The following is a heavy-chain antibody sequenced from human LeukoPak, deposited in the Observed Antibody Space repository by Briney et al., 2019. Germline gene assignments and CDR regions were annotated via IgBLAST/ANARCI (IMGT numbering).Heavy chain of an antibody. D-gene: IGHD6-6*01. CDR1: GYTFTGYY. V-gene: IGHV1-2*02. J-gene: IGHJ4*02. CDR2: INPNSGGT. CDR3: ARRAGSSSSSSWFHFDY. Sequence: ASVKVSCKASGYTFTGYYMHWVRQAPGQGLEWMGWINPNSGGTNYAQKFQGRVTMTRDTSISTVYMELSSLRSDDTAVYYCARRAGSSSSSSWFHFDYWGQGTLVTVSS.